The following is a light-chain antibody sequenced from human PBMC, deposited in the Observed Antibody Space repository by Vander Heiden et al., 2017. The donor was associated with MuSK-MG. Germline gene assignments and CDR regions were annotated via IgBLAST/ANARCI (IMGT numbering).Light chain of an antibody. CDR2: AAS. V-gene: IGKV1-39*01. J-gene: IGKJ5*01. CDR1: QTIGGY. Sequence: DIQMTQSPSSLSASVGDRVTITCRASQTIGGYLNWYQQKPGNAPKLLIYAASSLQSGVPSRFSGCGSGTDFTLTISSLQPEDFATYYCQQSDSTPLTFGQGTRLDIK. CDR3: QQSDSTPLT.